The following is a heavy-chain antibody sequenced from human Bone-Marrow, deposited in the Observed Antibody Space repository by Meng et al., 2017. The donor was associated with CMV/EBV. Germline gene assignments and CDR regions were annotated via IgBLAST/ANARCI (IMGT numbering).Heavy chain of an antibody. CDR3: ARAWELLLFDY. D-gene: IGHD1-26*01. Sequence: GESLKISCAASGFTFSSYAMSWVRQAPGKGLEWVSVIYSGGSSTYYADSVKGRFTISRDNSKNTLYLQMNSLRAEDTAVYYCARAWELLLFDYWGQGTLVTVSS. CDR2: IYSGGSST. J-gene: IGHJ4*02. V-gene: IGHV3-23*03. CDR1: GFTFSSYA.